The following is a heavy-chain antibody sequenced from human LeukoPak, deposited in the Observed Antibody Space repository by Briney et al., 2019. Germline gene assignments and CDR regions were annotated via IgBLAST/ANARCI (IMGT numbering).Heavy chain of an antibody. CDR2: ISSSSSYI. CDR1: GFTFSSYS. D-gene: IGHD3-22*01. CDR3: ARDKGYYDSSGYYPYYYYYGMDV. Sequence: KPGGSLRLSCAASGFTFSSYSMIWVRQAPGKRLEWVSSISSSSSYIYYADSVKGRFTISRDNSKNTLYLQMNSLRAEDTAVYYCARDKGYYDSSGYYPYYYYYGMDVWGQGTTVTVSS. V-gene: IGHV3-21*01. J-gene: IGHJ6*02.